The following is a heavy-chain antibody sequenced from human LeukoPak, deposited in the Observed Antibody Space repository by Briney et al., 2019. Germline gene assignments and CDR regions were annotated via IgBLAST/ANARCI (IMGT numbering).Heavy chain of an antibody. J-gene: IGHJ4*02. V-gene: IGHV4-39*01. Sequence: SETLSLTCIVSGGISSSYHWGWVRQPPGKGLEWVASIYYTGTTYYNPSLKSRLTISVDTSKSQLSLGLSSVTAADTAVYYCATLPRYYYDSSGNGGYWGQGTLVTVSS. CDR1: GGISSSYH. CDR2: IYYTGTT. D-gene: IGHD3-22*01. CDR3: ATLPRYYYDSSGNGGY.